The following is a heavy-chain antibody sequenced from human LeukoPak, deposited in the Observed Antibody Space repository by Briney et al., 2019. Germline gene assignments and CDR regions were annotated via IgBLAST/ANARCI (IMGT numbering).Heavy chain of an antibody. CDR1: GGSFSDYY. D-gene: IGHD6-6*01. CDR2: INHSGST. V-gene: IGHV4-34*01. CDR3: ARGPSKRLDY. J-gene: IGHJ4*02. Sequence: PSETLSLTCGVYGGSFSDYYWSWIRQPPGKGLEWIGEINHSGSTNYNPSLKSRVTISVDTSKNQFSLKLSSVTAADTAVYYCARGPSKRLDYWGQGTLVTVSS.